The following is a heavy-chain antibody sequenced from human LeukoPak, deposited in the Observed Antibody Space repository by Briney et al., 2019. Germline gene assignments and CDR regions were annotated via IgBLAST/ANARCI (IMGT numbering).Heavy chain of an antibody. CDR1: GYSISSGYY. V-gene: IGHV4-38-2*02. D-gene: IGHD3-22*01. CDR3: ARDAGSSGYFDY. CDR2: IYHSGST. J-gene: IGHJ4*02. Sequence: SETLSLTCTVSGYSISSGYYWGWIRQPPGKGLEWIGSIYHSGSTYYNPSLKSRVTISVDTSKNQFSLKLSSVTAADTAVYYCARDAGSSGYFDYWGQGTLVTVSS.